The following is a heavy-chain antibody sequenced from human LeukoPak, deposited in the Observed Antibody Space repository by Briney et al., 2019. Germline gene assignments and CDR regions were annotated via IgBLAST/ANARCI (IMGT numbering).Heavy chain of an antibody. CDR2: INPNSVGT. J-gene: IGHJ6*02. D-gene: IGHD4-17*01. CDR3: ARYYGDYVEYYYYYYGMDV. CDR1: GYTFTVYY. V-gene: IGHV1-2*02. Sequence: ASVKVSCKASGYTFTVYYIHCVRQAPGQGRECMGYINPNSVGTNYAQKFQGSVTMTRDTSISTAYMELRRLRSDDTAVYYCARYYGDYVEYYYYYYGMDVWGQGTTVTVSS.